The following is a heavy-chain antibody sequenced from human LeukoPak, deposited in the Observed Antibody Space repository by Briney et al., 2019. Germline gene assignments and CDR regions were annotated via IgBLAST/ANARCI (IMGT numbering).Heavy chain of an antibody. CDR3: AREYSSSWYGVWFDP. J-gene: IGHJ5*02. CDR2: INHSGST. D-gene: IGHD6-13*01. Sequence: KPSETLSLTCAVYGGSFSGYYWSWIRQPPGKGLEWIGEINHSGSTNYNPSLKSRVTISVDTSKNQFSLKLSSVTAADTAVYYCAREYSSSWYGVWFDPWGQGTLVTVSS. CDR1: GGSFSGYY. V-gene: IGHV4-34*01.